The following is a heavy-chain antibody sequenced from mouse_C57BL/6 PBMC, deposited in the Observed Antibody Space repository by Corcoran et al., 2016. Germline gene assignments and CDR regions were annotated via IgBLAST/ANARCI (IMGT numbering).Heavy chain of an antibody. D-gene: IGHD1-1*01. CDR3: ARYYGSSPSYWYFDV. CDR1: GYAFSSYW. CDR2: IYPGDGDT. V-gene: IGHV1-80*01. J-gene: IGHJ1*03. Sequence: QVQLQQSGAELVKPGASVKISCKASGYAFSSYWMNWVKQRPGKGLEWIGQIYPGDGDTNYNGKFKGKATLTADKSSSTAYMQLSSLTSEDSAVYFCARYYGSSPSYWYFDVWGTGTTVTVSS.